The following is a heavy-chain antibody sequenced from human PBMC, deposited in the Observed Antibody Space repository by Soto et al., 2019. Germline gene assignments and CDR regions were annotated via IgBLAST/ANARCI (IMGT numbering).Heavy chain of an antibody. D-gene: IGHD3-10*01. V-gene: IGHV1-3*01. Sequence: QVQLVQSGAEVKKPGASVKVSCKASGYTFTSYAMHWVRQAPGQRLEWMGWINAGNGNTKYSQKFQGRVTITRDTSASTAYMELSSLRSEDTAVYYCARDRGGSYGSGFDPWGQGTLVTVSS. CDR1: GYTFTSYA. CDR3: ARDRGGSYGSGFDP. J-gene: IGHJ5*02. CDR2: INAGNGNT.